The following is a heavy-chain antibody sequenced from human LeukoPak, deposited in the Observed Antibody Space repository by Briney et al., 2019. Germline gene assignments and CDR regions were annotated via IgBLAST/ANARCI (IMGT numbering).Heavy chain of an antibody. Sequence: SETLSLTCTVSGVSISSYYWTWIRQSAGKGLEWIGRMFTSGSTKYSPSFESRVTMSRDASKNQFSLKLISVTVADTAVYYCARGQGATVPQVGKNWFDPWGQGTRVTVSS. CDR2: MFTSGST. V-gene: IGHV4-4*07. D-gene: IGHD1-26*01. CDR1: GVSISSYY. J-gene: IGHJ5*02. CDR3: ARGQGATVPQVGKNWFDP.